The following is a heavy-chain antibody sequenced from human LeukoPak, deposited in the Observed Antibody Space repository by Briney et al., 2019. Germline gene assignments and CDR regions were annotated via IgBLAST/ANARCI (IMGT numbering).Heavy chain of an antibody. D-gene: IGHD4-17*01. CDR1: GGSMSSFY. J-gene: IGHJ4*02. Sequence: SETLSLTCTLSGGSMSSFYWNWIRQTPGKGLEWIGYIYYTGSTNHNPSLRSRVSMSVDTSKNQFSLKLNSVTAADTAVYYCARVADDYAIDYWAREPWSPSPQ. V-gene: IGHV4-59*01. CDR3: ARVADDYAIDY. CDR2: IYYTGST.